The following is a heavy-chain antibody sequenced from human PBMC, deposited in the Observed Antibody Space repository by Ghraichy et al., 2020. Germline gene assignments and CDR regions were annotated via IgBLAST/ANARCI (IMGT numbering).Heavy chain of an antibody. D-gene: IGHD3-10*01. CDR1: GFTFSSYS. J-gene: IGHJ4*02. CDR2: ISSSSSTI. Sequence: GGSLRLSCAASGFTFSSYSMNWVRQAPGKGLEWVSYISSSSSTIYYADSVKGRFTISRDNAKNSLYLQMNSLRDEDTAVYYCARDKPPSGSGSYDYWGQGTLVTVSS. V-gene: IGHV3-48*02. CDR3: ARDKPPSGSGSYDY.